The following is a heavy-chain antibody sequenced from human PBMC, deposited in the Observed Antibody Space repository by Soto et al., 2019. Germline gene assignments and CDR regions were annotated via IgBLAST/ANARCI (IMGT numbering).Heavy chain of an antibody. CDR2: VYYSGTT. CDR1: GGSIRNGDYY. Sequence: SETLSLTCTVSGGSIRNGDYYWGWIRQPPGKGLEWIGYVYYSGTTYSHPSLNSRVSISVDTSENQFSLRLTSVTAADTAVYYCGRFGRSTYYYDSSGYYFDYWGQGTLVTVSS. CDR3: GRFGRSTYYYDSSGYYFDY. D-gene: IGHD3-22*01. V-gene: IGHV4-30-4*01. J-gene: IGHJ4*02.